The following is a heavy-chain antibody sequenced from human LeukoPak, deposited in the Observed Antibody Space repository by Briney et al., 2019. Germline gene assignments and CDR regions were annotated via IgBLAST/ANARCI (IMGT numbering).Heavy chain of an antibody. D-gene: IGHD3-10*01. CDR3: ARVVITLVRGVITGLWFDP. Sequence: SETLSLTCAVYGGSFSGYYWSWIRQPPGKGLEWIGEINHSGSTNYNPSLKSRVTISVDTSKNQFSLKLSSVTAADTAVYYCARVVITLVRGVITGLWFDPWGQGTLVTVSS. J-gene: IGHJ5*02. CDR2: INHSGST. V-gene: IGHV4-34*01. CDR1: GGSFSGYY.